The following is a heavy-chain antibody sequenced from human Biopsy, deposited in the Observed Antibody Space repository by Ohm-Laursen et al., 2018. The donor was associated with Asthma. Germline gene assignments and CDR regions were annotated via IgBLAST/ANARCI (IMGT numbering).Heavy chain of an antibody. V-gene: IGHV7-4-1*01. J-gene: IGHJ4*01. D-gene: IGHD5-12*01. CDR1: GYTFNSVA. Sequence: SVKVSCKASGYTFNSVAVMWVRQAPGQGLEWMGWINTNSGTPTYVQGFSGRFVFSLDPSVTTAYLQIDSLRSEDTGVYYCTRAGSTLVADYWGQGTLVTVSS. CDR3: TRAGSTLVADY. CDR2: INTNSGTP.